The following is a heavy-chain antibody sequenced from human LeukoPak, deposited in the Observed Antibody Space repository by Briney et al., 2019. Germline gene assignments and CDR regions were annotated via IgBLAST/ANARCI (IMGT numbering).Heavy chain of an antibody. CDR3: ARTYDFGVGPPGDAFDN. D-gene: IGHD3-3*01. Sequence: GGPLRLSCAASGFTFTMFSMNWLRQAPGKGLEWIVFIRGRSDTTYYADSVQGRFTISRDNAEDSVYLQMNSLRVEDTAVYYCARTYDFGVGPPGDAFDNWGQGTLVTVFS. CDR1: GFTFTMFS. J-gene: IGHJ3*02. CDR2: IRGRSDTT. V-gene: IGHV3-48*01.